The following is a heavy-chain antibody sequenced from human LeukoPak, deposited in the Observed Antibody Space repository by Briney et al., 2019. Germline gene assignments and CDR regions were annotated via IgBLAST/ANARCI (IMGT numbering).Heavy chain of an antibody. CDR2: ISAYNGNT. CDR1: GYTFTSYG. V-gene: IGHV1-18*04. J-gene: IGHJ4*02. Sequence: ASVKVSCKASGYTFTSYGISWARQAPGQGLEWMGWISAYNGNTNYAQKLQGRVTTTTDTSTSTAYMELRSLRSDDTAVYYCARDGGSGWSRRLFDYWGQGTLVTVSS. CDR3: ARDGGSGWSRRLFDY. D-gene: IGHD6-19*01.